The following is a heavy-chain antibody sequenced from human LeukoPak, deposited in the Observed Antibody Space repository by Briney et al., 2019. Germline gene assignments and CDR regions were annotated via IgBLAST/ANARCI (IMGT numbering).Heavy chain of an antibody. J-gene: IGHJ4*02. CDR3: ARGPGRSNDY. CDR1: GGTFSSYA. Sequence: ASVKASCKASGGTFSSYAISWVRQAPGQVLEWMGRIIPILGIANYAQKFQGRVTVTADKSTSTAYMELSSLRSEDTAVYYCARGPGRSNDYWGQGTLVTASS. CDR2: IIPILGIA. V-gene: IGHV1-69*04.